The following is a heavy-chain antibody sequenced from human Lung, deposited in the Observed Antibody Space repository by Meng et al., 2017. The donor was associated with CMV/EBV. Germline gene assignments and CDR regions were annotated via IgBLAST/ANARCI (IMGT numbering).Heavy chain of an antibody. Sequence: SGSSASVNSRKWFWHWIRQSPGRGLARIRSIYSSDHAFYGQSLRNRVILAVDTSKNHYSLKMTSVTTADTAVYFCAKFPDRRDTGFWGRGALVTVSS. CDR1: SASVNSRKWF. J-gene: IGHJ4*02. V-gene: IGHV4-39*02. D-gene: IGHD1-14*01. CDR3: AKFPDRRDTGF. CDR2: IYSSDHA.